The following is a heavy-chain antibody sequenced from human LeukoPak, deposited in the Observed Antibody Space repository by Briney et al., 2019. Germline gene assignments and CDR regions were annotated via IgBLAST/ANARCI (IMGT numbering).Heavy chain of an antibody. Sequence: ASVKVSCKPSGYTFTSYGISWVQQAPGQGLEWMGWVSAYNGNTNYAQKLQGRVTMTTDTSTSTAYMELRSLRSDDTAVYYCARDMSRYYDFWSGYLIDYWGQGTLVTVSS. V-gene: IGHV1-18*01. CDR1: GYTFTSYG. J-gene: IGHJ4*02. CDR3: ARDMSRYYDFWSGYLIDY. D-gene: IGHD3-3*01. CDR2: VSAYNGNT.